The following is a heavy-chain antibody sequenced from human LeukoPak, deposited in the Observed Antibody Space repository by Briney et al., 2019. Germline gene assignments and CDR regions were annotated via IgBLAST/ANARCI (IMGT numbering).Heavy chain of an antibody. D-gene: IGHD2-2*01. CDR3: AKDRHAPGRYCSSTTCFPFDS. V-gene: IGHV3-23*01. Sequence: GGSLRLSCVVSGFTFSSYDMSWVRQAPGKGLEWVSGISGSGGSTYYADSVKGRFTISRDNSKKTPYMQMNSLRAEDTAVYYCAKDRHAPGRYCSSTTCFPFDSWGQGTLVTVSS. CDR2: ISGSGGST. CDR1: GFTFSSYD. J-gene: IGHJ5*01.